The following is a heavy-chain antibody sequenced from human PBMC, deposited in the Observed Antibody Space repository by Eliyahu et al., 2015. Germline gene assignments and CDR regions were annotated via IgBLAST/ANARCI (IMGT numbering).Heavy chain of an antibody. D-gene: IGHD3-16*01. J-gene: IGHJ6*02. CDR1: GFIFSNYH. CDR2: IHAESNYA. Sequence: QIQLVESGGGLVRPGXSXXXXXAAXGFIFSNYHMAWIRQSPEKGLEWVAYIHAESNYAYYADSMKGRFTISRDNAGNSLFLRLNSLRAEDAAVYYCARISYDVWDALDAWGQGTTVTVSS. V-gene: IGHV3-11*05. CDR3: ARISYDVWDALDA.